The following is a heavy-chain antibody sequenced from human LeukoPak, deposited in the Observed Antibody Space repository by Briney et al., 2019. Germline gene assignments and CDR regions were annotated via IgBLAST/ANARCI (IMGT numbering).Heavy chain of an antibody. CDR3: ASRRRYSSSNGNWFDP. J-gene: IGHJ5*02. V-gene: IGHV4-34*01. Sequence: SETLSLTCAVYGGSFSGYYWSWIRQPPGKGLEWIGEINHSGSTNYNPSLKSRVTISVDTSKNQLSLKLSSVTAADTAVYYCASRRRYSSSNGNWFDPWGQGTLVTVSS. D-gene: IGHD6-6*01. CDR1: GGSFSGYY. CDR2: INHSGST.